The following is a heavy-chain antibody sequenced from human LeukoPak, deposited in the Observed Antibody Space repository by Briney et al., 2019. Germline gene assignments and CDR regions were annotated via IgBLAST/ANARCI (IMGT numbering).Heavy chain of an antibody. J-gene: IGHJ4*02. V-gene: IGHV4-59*01. CDR1: GGSISSYY. Sequence: PSETLSLTCTVSGGSISSYYWSWIRQPPGKGLEWIGYIYYGGSTNYNPSLKSRVTISVDTSKNQFSLKLSSVTAADTAVYYCARGTEGYSSSWSFDYWGQGTLVTVSS. CDR3: ARGTEGYSSSWSFDY. CDR2: IYYGGST. D-gene: IGHD6-13*01.